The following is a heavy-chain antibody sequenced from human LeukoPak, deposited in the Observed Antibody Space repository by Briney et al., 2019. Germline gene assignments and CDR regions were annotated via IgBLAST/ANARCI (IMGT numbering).Heavy chain of an antibody. D-gene: IGHD3-10*01. CDR1: GFTFSSYA. Sequence: GGSLRLSCAASGFTFSSYAMSWVRQAPGKGLEWVSAISGSGGSTYYADSVKGRFTISRDNSKNTLYLQMNSLRAEDTAVYYCAKKGSGSEYYYYGMDVWGQGTTVTVSS. V-gene: IGHV3-23*01. CDR2: ISGSGGST. CDR3: AKKGSGSEYYYYGMDV. J-gene: IGHJ6*02.